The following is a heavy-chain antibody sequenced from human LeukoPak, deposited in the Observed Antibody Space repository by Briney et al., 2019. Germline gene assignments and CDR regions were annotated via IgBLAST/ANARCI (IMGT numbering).Heavy chain of an antibody. J-gene: IGHJ3*02. CDR2: INPSGGST. CDR1: GYTFTSYY. CDR3: ARDPTAVAGTLDAFDI. D-gene: IGHD6-19*01. V-gene: IGHV1-46*01. Sequence: EASVKVSCKASGYTFTSYYMHWVRQAPGQGLEWMGIINPSGGSTSYAQKFQGRVTMTRDTSTSTAYMELRSLRSDDTAVYYCARDPTAVAGTLDAFDIWGQGTMVTVSS.